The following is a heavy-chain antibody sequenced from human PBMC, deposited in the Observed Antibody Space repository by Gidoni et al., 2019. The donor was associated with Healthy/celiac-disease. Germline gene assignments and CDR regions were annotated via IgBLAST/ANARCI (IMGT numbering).Heavy chain of an antibody. J-gene: IGHJ1*01. CDR3: AKEASSAPMGYFQH. CDR2: ISGSGGST. V-gene: IGHV3-23*01. Sequence: QAPGKGLEWVSAISGSGGSTYYADSVKGRFTISSDKPKNTLYLQMNSLRAEDTAVYYCAKEASSAPMGYFQHGGQGTLVTVSS. D-gene: IGHD6-25*01.